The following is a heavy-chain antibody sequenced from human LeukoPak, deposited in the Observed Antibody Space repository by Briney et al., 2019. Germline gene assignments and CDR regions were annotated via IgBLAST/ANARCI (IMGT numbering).Heavy chain of an antibody. J-gene: IGHJ4*02. Sequence: GGSLRLSCAASGLTFNIYEMNWVRQAPGKGLEWISYISADRNVIYYADSVKGRFIISRDNAKNSLHLQMNSLRAEDTAVYYCAGSRYPEPQDLDYWGQGTLVSVSS. CDR1: GLTFNIYE. CDR2: ISADRNVI. CDR3: AGSRYPEPQDLDY. V-gene: IGHV3-48*03. D-gene: IGHD1-14*01.